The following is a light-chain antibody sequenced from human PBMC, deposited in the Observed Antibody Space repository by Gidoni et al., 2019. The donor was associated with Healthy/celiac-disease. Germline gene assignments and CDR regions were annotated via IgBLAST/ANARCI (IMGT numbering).Light chain of an antibody. V-gene: IGKV1-39*01. CDR2: AAS. CDR1: QSISSY. J-gene: IGKJ1*01. CDR3: QQSYSTLWT. Sequence: DIQMTQSPSSLSASVGDSVTITCRASQSISSYLNWYQQKPGKAPKLLIYAASSLQSGVPSRFSGSGSGTDFTLTISSLQPEDFATYYCQQSYSTLWTFGQGTKGKSN.